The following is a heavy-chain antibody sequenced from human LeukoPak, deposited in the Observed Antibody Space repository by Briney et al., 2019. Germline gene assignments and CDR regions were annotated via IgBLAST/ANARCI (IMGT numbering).Heavy chain of an antibody. D-gene: IGHD4-17*01. CDR2: ISSSGSTI. CDR1: GFTFSSYE. J-gene: IGHJ4*02. Sequence: GGSLRLSCAASGFTFSSYEMNWVRQAPGKGLERVSYISSSGSTIYYADSVKGRFTISRDNAKNSLYLQMNSLRAEDTAVYYCARTRSVTPPFDYWGQGTLVTVSS. V-gene: IGHV3-48*03. CDR3: ARTRSVTPPFDY.